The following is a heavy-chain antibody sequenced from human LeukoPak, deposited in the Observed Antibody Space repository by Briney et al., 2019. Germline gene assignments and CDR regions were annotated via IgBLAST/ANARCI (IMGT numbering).Heavy chain of an antibody. D-gene: IGHD3-10*01. CDR3: ARGFYGAGSHFDY. V-gene: IGHV4-30-2*01. CDR1: GGSISTGDFP. J-gene: IGHJ4*02. Sequence: SQTLSLTCAVSGGSISTGDFPWSWIRQPPGKGLEWIGYIFHTGHTSYNPSLKSRVTISVDMSKNQLSLRLTSVTAADTAVYYCARGFYGAGSHFDYWGQGTLVTVSS. CDR2: IFHTGHT.